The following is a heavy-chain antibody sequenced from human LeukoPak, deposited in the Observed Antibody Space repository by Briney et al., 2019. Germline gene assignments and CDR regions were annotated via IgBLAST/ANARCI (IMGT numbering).Heavy chain of an antibody. CDR1: GYTFTGYY. Sequence: ASVKVSCKASGYTFTGYYMHWVRQAPGQGLEWMGWINPNSGGTNYAQKFQGRVTMTRDTSISTAYMELSRLRSDDTAVYYCARVVHYYCYMDVWGKGTTVTVSS. J-gene: IGHJ6*03. CDR2: INPNSGGT. CDR3: ARVVHYYCYMDV. V-gene: IGHV1-2*02.